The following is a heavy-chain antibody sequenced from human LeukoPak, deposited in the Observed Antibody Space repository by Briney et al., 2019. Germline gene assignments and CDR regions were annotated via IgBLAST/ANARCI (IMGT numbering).Heavy chain of an antibody. CDR3: ARDPPRGLTGYPLDY. Sequence: ASVKVPCQASGFHFHRYYMQWVRPAPGQGLEWMGWINPNSGGTNYAQKFQGRVTMTRDTSISTAYMELSRLRSDDTAVYYCARDPPRGLTGYPLDYWGQGTLVTVSS. V-gene: IGHV1-2*02. D-gene: IGHD3-9*01. CDR1: GFHFHRYY. CDR2: INPNSGGT. J-gene: IGHJ4*02.